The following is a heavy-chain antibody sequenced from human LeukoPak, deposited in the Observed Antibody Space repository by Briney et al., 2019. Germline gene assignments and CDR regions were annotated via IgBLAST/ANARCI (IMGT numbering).Heavy chain of an antibody. J-gene: IGHJ4*02. CDR2: ISSSSTSI. CDR3: ARDVPVAGAPFDY. CDR1: GFTFSSYA. Sequence: PGGSLRLSCAASGFTFSSYAISWVRQAPGKGLEWVSSISSSSTSIYYTDSAKGRFTISRDNAKNSLYLQMNSLRDGDTAVYYCARDVPVAGAPFDYWGQGTLVTVSS. D-gene: IGHD6-19*01. V-gene: IGHV3-48*02.